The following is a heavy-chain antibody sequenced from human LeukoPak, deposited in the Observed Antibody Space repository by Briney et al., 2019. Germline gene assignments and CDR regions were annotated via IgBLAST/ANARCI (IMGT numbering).Heavy chain of an antibody. J-gene: IGHJ4*02. CDR2: ISYDGSNK. CDR3: ARGTPYYDILTGYFFDY. Sequence: SGGSLRLSCAASGITFSSYAMHWVRQAPGKGLEWVAVISYDGSNKYYADSVKGRFTISRDNSKNTLYLQMNSLRAEDTAVYYCARGTPYYDILTGYFFDYWGQGTLVTVSS. CDR1: GITFSSYA. D-gene: IGHD3-9*01. V-gene: IGHV3-30*04.